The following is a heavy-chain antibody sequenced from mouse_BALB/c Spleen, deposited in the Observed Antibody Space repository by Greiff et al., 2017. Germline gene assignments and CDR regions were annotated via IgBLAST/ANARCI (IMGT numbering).Heavy chain of an antibody. CDR2: ISYDGSN. D-gene: IGHD1-1*01. V-gene: IGHV3-6*02. J-gene: IGHJ3*01. CDR1: GYSITSGYY. CDR3: ARGTTVVDWFAY. Sequence: EVKLQESGPGLVKPSQSLSLTCSVTGYSITSGYYWNWIRQFPGNKLEWMGYISYDGSNNYNPSLKNRISITRDTSKNQFFLKLNSVTTEDTATYDCARGTTVVDWFAYWGQGTLVTVSA.